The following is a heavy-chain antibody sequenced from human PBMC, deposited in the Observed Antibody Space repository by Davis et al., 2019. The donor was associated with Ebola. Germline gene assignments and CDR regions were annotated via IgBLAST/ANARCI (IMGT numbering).Heavy chain of an antibody. CDR3: AQPAAMIRSPDYFYYYGMDV. J-gene: IGHJ6*04. Sequence: SVKVSCKASGDTFSTYSISWVRQAPGQGLEWMGGIIPIFGTANYAQKFQGRVTITADESTTTAYMELSSLRSEDTAVYYCAQPAAMIRSPDYFYYYGMDVWSKGTTVTVSS. CDR1: GDTFSTYS. D-gene: IGHD2-2*01. CDR2: IIPIFGTA. V-gene: IGHV1-69*13.